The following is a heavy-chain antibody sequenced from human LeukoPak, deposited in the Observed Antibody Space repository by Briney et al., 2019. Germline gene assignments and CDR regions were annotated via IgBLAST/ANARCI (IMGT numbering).Heavy chain of an antibody. CDR2: IYSVGNT. V-gene: IGHV3-53*01. J-gene: IGHJ4*02. Sequence: GGSLRLPCAASGFTVSSNYMRWVRPAPGEGREWLSDIYSVGNTYSADSMKDPFTISRDTSKTTLYLQMHSLRAEDTAVYYCARDGLTGEGSDYWGQGTLVTVSS. CDR1: GFTVSSNY. D-gene: IGHD7-27*01. CDR3: ARDGLTGEGSDY.